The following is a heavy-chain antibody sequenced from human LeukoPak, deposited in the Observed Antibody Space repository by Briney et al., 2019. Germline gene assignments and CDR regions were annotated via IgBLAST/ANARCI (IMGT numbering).Heavy chain of an antibody. CDR1: GYTFTSYG. Sequence: ASVKVSCKASGYTFTSYGISWVRPAPGQGLEWMGWISAYNGNTNYAQKLQGRVTMTEDTSTDTAYMELSSRRSEDTAVYYCATVFTEQAMVTYFDYWGQGTLVTVSS. V-gene: IGHV1-18*01. D-gene: IGHD5-18*01. CDR2: ISAYNGNT. CDR3: ATVFTEQAMVTYFDY. J-gene: IGHJ4*02.